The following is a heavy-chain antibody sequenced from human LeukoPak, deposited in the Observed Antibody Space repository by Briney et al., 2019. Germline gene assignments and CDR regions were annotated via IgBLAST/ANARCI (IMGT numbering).Heavy chain of an antibody. J-gene: IGHJ3*01. CDR2: IRSRINGGTA. CDR1: GFTFSNAW. CDR3: TTGDGT. Sequence: GGSLRLSCVVSGFTFSNAWMNWVRQAPGKGLEWVGRIRSRINGGTADYAGPVTGRFTISRDDSRNTLYLQMNSLEIEDTAVYYCTTGDGTWGQGTMVTVSS. V-gene: IGHV3-15*01.